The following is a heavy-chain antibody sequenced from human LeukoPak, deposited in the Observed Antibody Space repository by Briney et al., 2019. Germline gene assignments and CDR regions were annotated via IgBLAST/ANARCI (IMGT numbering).Heavy chain of an antibody. D-gene: IGHD6-13*01. Sequence: SETLSLTCTVSGGSISSGSYYWNWIRQPAGKGLEWIGRIYTSGSTSYNPSLKSRVTISLNTSKNQFSLKLTSMTAADTAMYYCARRPTAGLRTFDFWGQGTMVTVSS. CDR1: GGSISSGSYY. CDR2: IYTSGST. CDR3: ARRPTAGLRTFDF. J-gene: IGHJ3*01. V-gene: IGHV4-61*02.